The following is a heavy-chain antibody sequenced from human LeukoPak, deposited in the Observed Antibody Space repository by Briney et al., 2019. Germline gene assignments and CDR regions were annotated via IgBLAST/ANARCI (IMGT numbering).Heavy chain of an antibody. CDR1: SDSISSYY. CDR2: IYYSGST. CDR3: ARETLRDGYPIGLDAFDI. V-gene: IGHV4-59*01. J-gene: IGHJ3*02. Sequence: PSETLSLTCTVSSDSISSYYWSWIRQPPGKGLEWIGYIYYSGSTNYNPSLKSRVTISVDTSKNQFSLKLSSVTAADTAVYYCARETLRDGYPIGLDAFDIWGQGTMVTVSS. D-gene: IGHD5-24*01.